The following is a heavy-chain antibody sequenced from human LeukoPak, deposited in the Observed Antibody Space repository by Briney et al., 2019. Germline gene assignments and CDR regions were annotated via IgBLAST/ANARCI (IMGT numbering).Heavy chain of an antibody. D-gene: IGHD6-13*01. V-gene: IGHV3-11*01. J-gene: IGHJ4*02. Sequence: AGGSLRLSCAVFGFTFSDYHMSWIRQAPGKGLEWVSYISSGGSSISHADSVKGRFTISRDNAENSLYLQMNSLRADDTAVYYCARRPAAGRCFDYWGQGTLVTVSS. CDR1: GFTFSDYH. CDR3: ARRPAAGRCFDY. CDR2: ISSGGSSI.